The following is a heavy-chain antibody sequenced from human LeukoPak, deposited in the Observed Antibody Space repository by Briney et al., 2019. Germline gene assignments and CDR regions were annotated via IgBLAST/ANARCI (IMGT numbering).Heavy chain of an antibody. Sequence: PSETLSLTCAVSGESITSGGYTWNWLRQPLGKGLEWIGYLYRGGRPYYNPSLKSRATLSVDKSKNHFSLTLNSVTAADTAVYFCASGPWVTPFDYWGQGTLVPVSS. CDR1: GESITSGGYT. V-gene: IGHV4-30-2*01. CDR3: ASGPWVTPFDY. CDR2: LYRGGRP. J-gene: IGHJ4*02. D-gene: IGHD2-21*02.